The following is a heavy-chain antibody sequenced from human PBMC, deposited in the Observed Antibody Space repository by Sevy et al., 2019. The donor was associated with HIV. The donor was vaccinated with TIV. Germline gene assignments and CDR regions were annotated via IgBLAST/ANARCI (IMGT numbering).Heavy chain of an antibody. Sequence: ASVKVSCQASGYTFSNYGVTWVRQAPGQGLEWMGWISGYNGNTKYAQKFQDRVIMTTETATRTAYMELRSLRSDDTAVYYCVRDESFSLIVVDPDYWGQGTLVTVSS. V-gene: IGHV1-18*01. J-gene: IGHJ4*02. CDR1: GYTFSNYG. D-gene: IGHD3-22*01. CDR3: VRDESFSLIVVDPDY. CDR2: ISGYNGNT.